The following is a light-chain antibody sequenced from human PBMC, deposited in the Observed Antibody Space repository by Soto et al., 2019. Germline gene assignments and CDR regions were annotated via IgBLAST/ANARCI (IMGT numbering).Light chain of an antibody. V-gene: IGKV1-9*01. CDR2: AAS. CDR1: QGISSY. CDR3: QQLNSYPFGYT. Sequence: DIQLTQSPYFLSASVGDRVTITCGASQGISSYLAWYQQKPGKAPKLLIYAASTLQSGVPSRFSGSGSGTEFTLTISSLQPEDFATYICQQLNSYPFGYTIGQGTKLEIK. J-gene: IGKJ2*01.